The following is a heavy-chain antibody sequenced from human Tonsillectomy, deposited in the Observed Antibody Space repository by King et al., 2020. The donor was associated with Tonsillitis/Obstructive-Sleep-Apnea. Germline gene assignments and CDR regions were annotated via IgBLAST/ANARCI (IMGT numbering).Heavy chain of an antibody. J-gene: IGHJ5*02. D-gene: IGHD6-19*01. CDR2: IYSGGTT. CDR1: GFTVSNKY. V-gene: IGHV3-53*01. Sequence: QLVQSGGGLIQPGRSLRLSCAASGFTVSNKYMNWVRQAPGKGLEWVSVIYSGGTTYYADSVKGRFTISRDNSKNTLYLQMNSLRAEDTAVYYCAREAVADSYNWFDPWGQGTLVTVSS. CDR3: AREAVADSYNWFDP.